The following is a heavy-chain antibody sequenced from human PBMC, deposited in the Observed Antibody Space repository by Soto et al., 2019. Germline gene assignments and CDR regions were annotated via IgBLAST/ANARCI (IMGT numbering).Heavy chain of an antibody. D-gene: IGHD3-9*01. V-gene: IGHV2-70*01. CDR2: IDWDDDK. CDR1: GFSLSTSGMC. Sequence: SGPTLVNPTHALTLTCTFSGFSLSTSGMCVSWIRQPPGKALEWLALIDWDDDKYYSTSLKTRLTISKDTSKNQVVLTMTNMDPVDTATYYCARTFYDILTGYYPLGVWFDPWGQGTLVTVSS. CDR3: ARTFYDILTGYYPLGVWFDP. J-gene: IGHJ5*02.